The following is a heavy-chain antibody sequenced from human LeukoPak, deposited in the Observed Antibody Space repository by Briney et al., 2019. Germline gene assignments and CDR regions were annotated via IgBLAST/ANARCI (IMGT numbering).Heavy chain of an antibody. J-gene: IGHJ4*02. V-gene: IGHV4-30-2*01. CDR3: AMSSWYVLGV. D-gene: IGHD6-13*01. CDR1: GGSISSGGYS. Sequence: SETLSLTCAVSGGSISSGGYSWSWLRQLPGKGLEWIGEIYHSGSTNYNPSLKSRVTISVDKSKNQFSLKLSSVTAADTAVYYCAMSSWYVLGVWGQGTLVTVSS. CDR2: IYHSGST.